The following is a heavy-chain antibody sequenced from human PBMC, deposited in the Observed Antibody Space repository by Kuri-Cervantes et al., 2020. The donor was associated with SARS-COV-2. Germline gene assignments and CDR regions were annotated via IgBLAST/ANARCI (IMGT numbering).Heavy chain of an antibody. V-gene: IGHV4-38-2*02. CDR2: IYHSGST. CDR3: ARDPTGLQYYFDY. CDR1: GYSISSGYY. Sequence: ESLKISCTVSGYSISSGYYWGWIRQPPGKGLEWIGSIYHSGSTYYNPSLKSRVTISVDTSKNQFSLKLSSVTAADTAVYYCARDPTGLQYYFDYWGQGTLVTVPQ. J-gene: IGHJ4*02. D-gene: IGHD4-11*01.